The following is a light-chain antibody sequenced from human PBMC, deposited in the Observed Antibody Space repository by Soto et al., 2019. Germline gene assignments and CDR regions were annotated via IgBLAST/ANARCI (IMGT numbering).Light chain of an antibody. J-gene: IGLJ1*01. V-gene: IGLV2-14*01. CDR2: EVN. CDR3: ISYTSTSTLV. Sequence: QSVLTQPASVSGSPGQSITISCTGTSSDIGAYSYVSWYQQHPGKAPKLMIYEVNNRPSGISDRFSGSKSGNTASLTISGLQAEDEADYYCISYTSTSTLVFGPGTKGTVL. CDR1: SSDIGAYSY.